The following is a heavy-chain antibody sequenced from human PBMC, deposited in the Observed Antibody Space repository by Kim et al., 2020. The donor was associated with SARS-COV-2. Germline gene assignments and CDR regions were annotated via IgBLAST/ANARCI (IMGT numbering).Heavy chain of an antibody. CDR2: INHSGST. V-gene: IGHV4-34*01. CDR1: GGSFSGYY. D-gene: IGHD3-9*01. CDR3: ARGSHYDILTGYMGYYGMDV. Sequence: SETLSLTCAVYGGSFSGYYWSWIRQPPGKGLEWIGEINHSGSTNYNPSLKSRVTISVDTSKNQFSLKLSSVTAADTAVYYCARGSHYDILTGYMGYYGMDVWGQGTTVTVSS. J-gene: IGHJ6*02.